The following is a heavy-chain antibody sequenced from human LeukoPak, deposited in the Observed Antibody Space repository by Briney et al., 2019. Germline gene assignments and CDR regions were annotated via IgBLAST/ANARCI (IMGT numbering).Heavy chain of an antibody. D-gene: IGHD3-22*01. CDR3: ARYYDSSGYPYYYYYYMDV. J-gene: IGHJ6*03. CDR2: IYTSGST. Sequence: PSETLSLTCTVSGGSISSYYWSWIRRPAGKGLEWIGRIYTSGSTNYNPSLKSRVTMSVDTSKNQFSLKLSSVTAADTAVYYCARYYDSSGYPYYYYYYMDVWGKGTTVTVSS. V-gene: IGHV4-4*07. CDR1: GGSISSYY.